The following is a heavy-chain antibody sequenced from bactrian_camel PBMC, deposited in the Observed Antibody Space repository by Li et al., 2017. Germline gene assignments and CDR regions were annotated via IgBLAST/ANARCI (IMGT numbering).Heavy chain of an antibody. CDR2: ISSDGST. CDR3: GELGSGGY. J-gene: IGHJ6*01. Sequence: HVQLVESGGGSVQAGGSLRLSCAASGAIYCRYDMSWYRQAPGKEREFVSAISSDGSTSYANSVKGRFTISRDNAKNTVYLELSSLVTEDTATYYCGELGSGGYWGQGTQVTVS. CDR1: GAIYCRYD. V-gene: IGHV3S53*01.